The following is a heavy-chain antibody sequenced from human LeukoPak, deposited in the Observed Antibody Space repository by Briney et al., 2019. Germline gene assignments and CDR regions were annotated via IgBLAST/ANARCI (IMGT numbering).Heavy chain of an antibody. J-gene: IGHJ4*02. CDR1: GFTFRSYG. Sequence: GGSLRLSCAASGFTFRSYGMHWVRQAPGKGLEWVAVISYDGSNKYYADSVKGRFTISRDNSKNTLYLQMNSLRAEDTAVYYCAKESDGSGSYSFDYWGQGTLVAVSS. D-gene: IGHD3-10*01. CDR3: AKESDGSGSYSFDY. V-gene: IGHV3-30*18. CDR2: ISYDGSNK.